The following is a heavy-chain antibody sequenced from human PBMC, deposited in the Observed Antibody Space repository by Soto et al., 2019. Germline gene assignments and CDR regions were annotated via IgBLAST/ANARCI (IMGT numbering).Heavy chain of an antibody. CDR3: ATEKTFWSHPTEAFDI. V-gene: IGHV3-21*01. CDR2: ISSSSSYI. CDR1: GFTFSSYS. J-gene: IGHJ3*02. Sequence: GGSLRLSCAASGFTFSSYSMNWVRQAPGKGLEWVSSISSSSSYIYYADSVKGRFTISRDNAKNSLYLQMNTLRAEDTDVYYCATEKTFWSHPTEAFDIWGQGTMVTVSS. D-gene: IGHD3-3*01.